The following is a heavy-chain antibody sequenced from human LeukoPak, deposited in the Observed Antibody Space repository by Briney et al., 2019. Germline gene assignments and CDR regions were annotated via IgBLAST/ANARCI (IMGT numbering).Heavy chain of an antibody. D-gene: IGHD4-17*01. Sequence: SETLSLTCTVSGGSISSYYWSWIRQPPGKGLEWIGYIYYSGSTNYNPSLKSRVTISVDTSKNQFSLKLSSVTAADTAVYYCARYDYASGSYYYGMDVWGQGTTVTVSS. J-gene: IGHJ6*02. CDR2: IYYSGST. V-gene: IGHV4-59*01. CDR1: GGSISSYY. CDR3: ARYDYASGSYYYGMDV.